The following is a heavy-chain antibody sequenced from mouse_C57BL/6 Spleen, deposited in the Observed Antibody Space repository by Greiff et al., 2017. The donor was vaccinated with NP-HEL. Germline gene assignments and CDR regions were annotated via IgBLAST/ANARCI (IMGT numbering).Heavy chain of an antibody. Sequence: EVKLQESGGGLVQPGGSLKLSCAASGFTFSDYYMYWVRQTPEKRLEWVAYISNGGGSTYYPDTVKGRFTISRDNAKNTLYLQMSRLKSEDTAMYYCARPLYGSYAMDYWGQGTSVTVSS. J-gene: IGHJ4*01. CDR3: ARPLYGSYAMDY. V-gene: IGHV5-12*01. CDR2: ISNGGGST. CDR1: GFTFSDYY. D-gene: IGHD1-1*01.